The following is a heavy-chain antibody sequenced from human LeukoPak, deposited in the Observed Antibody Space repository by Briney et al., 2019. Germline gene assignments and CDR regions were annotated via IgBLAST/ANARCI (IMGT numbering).Heavy chain of an antibody. J-gene: IGHJ4*02. CDR1: GFAFSHYW. Sequence: GGSLRLSCAASGFAFSHYWMSWVRQAPGKGLEWLANIRQDGSDNYYADSVKGRFTLSRDNARNSLYLQMNTLRADDTAVYYCARVRDTSWYLDYWGQGTQVTVSS. D-gene: IGHD2-2*01. CDR3: ARVRDTSWYLDY. CDR2: IRQDGSDN. V-gene: IGHV3-7*01.